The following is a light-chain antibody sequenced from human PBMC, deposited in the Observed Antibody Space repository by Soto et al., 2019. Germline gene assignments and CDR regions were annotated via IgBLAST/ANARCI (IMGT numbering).Light chain of an antibody. CDR2: GAS. Sequence: EVVLTQSPATLSLSPGERATLSCRASQNVRTFLDWYQQKPGQAPRLLIYGASNRANGIPARFSGSGSGTDFTLTIISLEPEDFAVYYCQQHSHWPAWTFGQGTRVEIQ. CDR1: QNVRTF. CDR3: QQHSHWPAWT. J-gene: IGKJ1*01. V-gene: IGKV3-11*01.